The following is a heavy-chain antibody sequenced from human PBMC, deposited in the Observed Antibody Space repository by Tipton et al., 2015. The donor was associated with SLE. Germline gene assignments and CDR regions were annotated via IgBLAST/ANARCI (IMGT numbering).Heavy chain of an antibody. D-gene: IGHD4-17*01. CDR2: INPNSGGT. V-gene: IGHV1-2*02. CDR3: ARDRFRRGYGDYWYYFDY. CDR1: GYTFTGYY. J-gene: IGHJ4*02. Sequence: QVQLVQSGAEVKKPGASVKVSCKASGYTFTGYYMHWVRQAPGQGLEWMGWINPNSGGTNYAQKFQGRVTMTRDTSISTAYMELSRLRSDDTAVYYCARDRFRRGYGDYWYYFDYWGQGTLVTVSS.